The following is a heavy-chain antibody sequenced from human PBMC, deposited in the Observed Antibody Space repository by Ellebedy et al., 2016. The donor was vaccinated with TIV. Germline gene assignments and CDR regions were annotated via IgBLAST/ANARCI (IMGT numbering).Heavy chain of an antibody. D-gene: IGHD6-19*01. CDR1: GFTFSSYS. J-gene: IGHJ4*02. CDR3: ARGALAGTSRFDY. CDR2: ISSSSSYI. Sequence: GESLKISXAASGFTFSSYSMNWVRQAPGKGLEWVSSISSSSSYIYYADSVKGRFTISRDNAKNSLSLQMNSLRAEDTAVYYCARGALAGTSRFDYWGQGTLVTVSS. V-gene: IGHV3-21*01.